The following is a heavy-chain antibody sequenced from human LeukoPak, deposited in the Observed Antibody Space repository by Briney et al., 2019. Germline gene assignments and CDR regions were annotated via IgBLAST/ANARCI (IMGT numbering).Heavy chain of an antibody. CDR3: ARAAYSSGPDY. CDR2: ISPSSNDI. Sequence: GGSLRLSCAASGFTFSSYSMNWVRQAPGKGLEWVSYISPSSNDIYYADSVKGRFTISRDNAKNSLYLQVNGLRDEDTAVYYCARAAYSSGPDYWGQGTLVTVSS. CDR1: GFTFSSYS. D-gene: IGHD6-19*01. V-gene: IGHV3-48*02. J-gene: IGHJ4*02.